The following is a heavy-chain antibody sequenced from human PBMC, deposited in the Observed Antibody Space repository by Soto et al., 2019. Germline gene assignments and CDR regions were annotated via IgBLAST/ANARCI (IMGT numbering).Heavy chain of an antibody. CDR1: GFTFNSYA. CDR3: AKRTGAPEL. Sequence: GGSLRLSCAASGFTFNSYAMSWVRQAPGKGLEWVSTIIGSGGSTYYADSVKGRFTISRDNSKNTLYLQMNSLRAEDTAVYYCAKRTGAPELWGRGTLVTVSS. D-gene: IGHD7-27*01. V-gene: IGHV3-23*01. CDR2: IIGSGGST. J-gene: IGHJ2*01.